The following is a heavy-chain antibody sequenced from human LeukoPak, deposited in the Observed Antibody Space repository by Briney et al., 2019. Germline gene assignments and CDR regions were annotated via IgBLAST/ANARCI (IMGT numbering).Heavy chain of an antibody. CDR1: GYSFTSYW. V-gene: IGHV5-51*01. CDR2: IYPDDSDT. D-gene: IGHD2-2*03. CDR3: ARPWILYGKVDY. J-gene: IGHJ4*02. Sequence: PGESLKISCKGSGYSFTSYWLGWVRQMPGKGLEWMGIIYPDDSDTRYSPSFQAQVTISADKSISTAYLQWSSLKASDTAMYYCARPWILYGKVDYWGQGTLVTVSS.